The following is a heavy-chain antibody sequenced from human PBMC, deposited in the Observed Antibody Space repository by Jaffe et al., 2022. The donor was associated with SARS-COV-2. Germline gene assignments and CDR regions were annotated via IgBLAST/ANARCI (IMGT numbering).Heavy chain of an antibody. J-gene: IGHJ6*02. Sequence: EVQLVESGGGLVQPGGSLRLSCAASGFTVSSNYMSWVRQAPGKGLEWVSVIYSGGSTYYADSVKGRFTISRDNSKNTLYLQMNSLRAEDTAVYYCASGPDSYYYGMDVWGQGTTVTVSS. CDR1: GFTVSSNY. CDR3: ASGPDSYYYGMDV. CDR2: IYSGGST. V-gene: IGHV3-66*02. D-gene: IGHD4-4*01.